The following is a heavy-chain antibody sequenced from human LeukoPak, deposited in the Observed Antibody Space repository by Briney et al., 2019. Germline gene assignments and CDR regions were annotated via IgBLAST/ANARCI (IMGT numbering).Heavy chain of an antibody. V-gene: IGHV1-46*01. J-gene: IGHJ4*02. CDR2: INPSGSST. D-gene: IGHD3-22*01. Sequence: GASVKVSCKASGYTFTSYYMHWVRQAPGQGLEWMGIINPSGSSTSYAQKFQGRVTMTRDTSTSTVYMELSSLRSEDTAVYYCARDSGVVLVDYWGQGTLVTVSS. CDR3: ARDSGVVLVDY. CDR1: GYTFTSYY.